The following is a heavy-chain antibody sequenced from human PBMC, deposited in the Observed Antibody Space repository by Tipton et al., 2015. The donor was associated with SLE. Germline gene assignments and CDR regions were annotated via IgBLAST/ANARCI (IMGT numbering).Heavy chain of an antibody. V-gene: IGHV4-38-2*02. J-gene: IGHJ4*02. CDR2: IYYSGNT. CDR1: SYSISSGYY. CDR3: ARIHPNNYGDYGPFDY. Sequence: NPSLTCTVSSYSISSGYYWGWIRQPPGKGLEWIGSIYHSGSIYYSGNTYYNPSLESRVTISADTFKNQFSLKVTSVTAADTAVYFCARIHPNNYGDYGPFDYWGQGILVTVSS. D-gene: IGHD4-17*01.